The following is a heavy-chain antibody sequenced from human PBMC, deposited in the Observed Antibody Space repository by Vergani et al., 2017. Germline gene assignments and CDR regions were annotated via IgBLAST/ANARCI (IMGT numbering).Heavy chain of an antibody. CDR1: GYTFTSYG. CDR2: ISAYNGNT. Sequence: VSCKASGYTFTSYGISWVRQAPGQGLEWMGWISAYNGNTNYAQKLQGRVTMTTDTSTSTAYMELRSLRSDDTAVYYCARDFGYCSSTSCYGVDYYYGMDVWGQGTTVTVSS. D-gene: IGHD2-2*03. V-gene: IGHV1-18*04. J-gene: IGHJ6*02. CDR3: ARDFGYCSSTSCYGVDYYYGMDV.